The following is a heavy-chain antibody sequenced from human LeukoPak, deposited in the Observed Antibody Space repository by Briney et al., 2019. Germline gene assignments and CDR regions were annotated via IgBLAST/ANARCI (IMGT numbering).Heavy chain of an antibody. J-gene: IGHJ6*03. Sequence: GSLRLSCAASGFTFRNYWMNWVRQAPGKGLVWVSHINSDGSGTTYADSVKGRFTISRDNAKNTLYLQMNILRAEDTAVYYCARGDIVGNAYFYYMDVWGKGTTVTVSS. CDR2: INSDGSGT. CDR3: ARGDIVGNAYFYYMDV. CDR1: GFTFRNYW. V-gene: IGHV3-74*01. D-gene: IGHD2-15*01.